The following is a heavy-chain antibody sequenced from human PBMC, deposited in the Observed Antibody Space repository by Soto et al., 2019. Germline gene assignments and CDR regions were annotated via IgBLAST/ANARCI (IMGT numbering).Heavy chain of an antibody. Sequence: PGESLKISCKGSGYSFTSYWIGWVRQMPGKGLEWMGIIYPGDSDTRYSPSFQGQVTISADKSISTAYLQWSSLKASDTAMYYCARPSNSCHCAAGCYPDRLCGMVDWDPGTMDTVSS. V-gene: IGHV5-51*01. D-gene: IGHD3-10*01. J-gene: IGHJ6*02. CDR3: ARPSNSCHCAAGCYPDRLCGMVD. CDR1: GYSFTSYW. CDR2: IYPGDSDT.